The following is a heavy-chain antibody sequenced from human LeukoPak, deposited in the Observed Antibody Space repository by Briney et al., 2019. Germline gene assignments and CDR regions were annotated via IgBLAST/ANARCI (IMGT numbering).Heavy chain of an antibody. CDR1: GFTFATYA. CDR3: VKVDDTSGYRPL. J-gene: IGHJ4*02. Sequence: GGSLRLSCAASGFTFATYAMTWVRQVPGKGLEWVSTIGGSGVSTCYEDSVKGRFTISRDNSKNTLYLQVNSLRAADTAIYYCVKVDDTSGYRPLWGQGTLVTVSS. CDR2: IGGSGVST. D-gene: IGHD3-22*01. V-gene: IGHV3-23*01.